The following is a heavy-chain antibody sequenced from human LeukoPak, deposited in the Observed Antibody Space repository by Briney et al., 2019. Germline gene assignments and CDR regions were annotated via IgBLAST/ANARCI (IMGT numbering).Heavy chain of an antibody. CDR2: ISYDGSNK. Sequence: GGYLRLSCAASGFTFSSYGMHWVRQAPGKGLEWVAVISYDGSNKYYADSVKGRFTISRDNSKNTLYLQMNSLRAEDTAVYYCAKDPTLASGWYEYYFDYWGQGTLVTVSS. D-gene: IGHD6-19*01. J-gene: IGHJ4*02. CDR1: GFTFSSYG. V-gene: IGHV3-30*18. CDR3: AKDPTLASGWYEYYFDY.